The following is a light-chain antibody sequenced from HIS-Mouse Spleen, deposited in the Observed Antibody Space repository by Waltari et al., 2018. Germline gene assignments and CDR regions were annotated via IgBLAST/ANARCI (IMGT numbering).Light chain of an antibody. CDR1: KLGDKY. V-gene: IGLV3-1*01. CDR3: QAWDSSTVV. J-gene: IGLJ2*01. Sequence: SYELTQPPSVSVSPGQTASITCPGAKLGDKYACWYQQMPGQSPALVIYQDSKRPSGIPERFSGSNSGNTATLTISGTQAMDEADYYCQAWDSSTVVFGGGTKLTVL. CDR2: QDS.